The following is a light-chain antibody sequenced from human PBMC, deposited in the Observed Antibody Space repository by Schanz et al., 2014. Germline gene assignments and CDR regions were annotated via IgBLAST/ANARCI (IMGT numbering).Light chain of an antibody. V-gene: IGKV3-15*01. J-gene: IGKJ2*01. CDR3: QQYNTWPPKYT. Sequence: EVVMTQSPATLSVSPGERVTLSCRASQSVSSSSLAWYQQKPGQAPSLLIYGASTRATGIPARFSGSGSGTDFTLTIRSLQSEDFAIYYCQQYNTWPPKYTFGQGTKLESK. CDR2: GAS. CDR1: QSVSSS.